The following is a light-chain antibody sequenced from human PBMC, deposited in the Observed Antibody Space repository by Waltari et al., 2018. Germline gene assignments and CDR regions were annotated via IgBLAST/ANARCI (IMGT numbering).Light chain of an antibody. J-gene: IGKJ1*01. CDR1: QIVGKS. CDR2: DAS. Sequence: EIVLTQSPGTLSLSPGERATLSCRASQIVGKSLAWYQQKPGQAPRLLIYDASSRATGIPDRFSGSGFGTDFSLTISRLEPEDFAVYYCQKYVSLPATFGQGTKVEIK. V-gene: IGKV3-20*01. CDR3: QKYVSLPAT.